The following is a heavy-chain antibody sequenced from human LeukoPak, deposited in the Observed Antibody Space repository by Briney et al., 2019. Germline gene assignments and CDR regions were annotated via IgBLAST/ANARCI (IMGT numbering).Heavy chain of an antibody. J-gene: IGHJ4*02. CDR2: ISYDGSNK. CDR3: ARDAAYYGSGSHWDIDY. D-gene: IGHD3-10*01. V-gene: IGHV3-30-3*01. Sequence: GGSLRLSCAVSGFTFSSYAMHWVRQAPGKGLEWVAVISYDGSNKYYADSVKGRFTISRDNSKNTLYLQMNSLRAEDTAVYYCARDAAYYGSGSHWDIDYWGQGTLVTVSS. CDR1: GFTFSSYA.